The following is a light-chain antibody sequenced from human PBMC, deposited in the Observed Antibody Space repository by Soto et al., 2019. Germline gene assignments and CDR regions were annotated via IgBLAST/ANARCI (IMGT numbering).Light chain of an antibody. V-gene: IGKV3-11*01. J-gene: IGKJ4*01. CDR1: QSVSSY. CDR3: QQRSNWPPLT. CDR2: DAS. Sequence: EIVLTQSPATLSLSPGQRASLSCRASQSVSSYLAWYQQKPGQAPRLLIYDASDRATGIPARFSGSGSGTDFTLTISSLEPEDVAVYYCQQRSNWPPLTFGGATKVDIK.